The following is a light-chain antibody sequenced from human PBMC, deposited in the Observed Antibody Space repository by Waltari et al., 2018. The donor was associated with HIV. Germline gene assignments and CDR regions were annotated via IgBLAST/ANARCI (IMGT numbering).Light chain of an antibody. CDR2: WAS. Sequence: DIVMTQSQDSLALSLGGRATINCKSTQSLLYRSTNKDYLAWYQQKPGQSPKLLIYWASIRESGVPDRFSGSGSGTDFTLTISNLQAEDVAVYYCQQYYSTPWTFGQGTKVEI. V-gene: IGKV4-1*01. CDR3: QQYYSTPWT. J-gene: IGKJ1*01. CDR1: QSLLYRSTNKDY.